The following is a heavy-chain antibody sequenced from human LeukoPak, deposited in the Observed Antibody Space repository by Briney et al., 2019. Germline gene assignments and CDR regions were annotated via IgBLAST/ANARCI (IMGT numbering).Heavy chain of an antibody. D-gene: IGHD5-12*01. CDR3: TRARAYSGYDFGY. CDR1: GFTFGDYA. J-gene: IGHJ4*02. V-gene: IGHV3-49*04. CDR2: IRSKGYGGTT. Sequence: GGSLRLSCTASGFTFGDYAMSWVRQALGKGLEWVGFIRSKGYGGTTEYAASVKGRFTISRDDSKSIAYLQMNSLKTEDTAVYYCTRARAYSGYDFGYWGQGTLVTVSS.